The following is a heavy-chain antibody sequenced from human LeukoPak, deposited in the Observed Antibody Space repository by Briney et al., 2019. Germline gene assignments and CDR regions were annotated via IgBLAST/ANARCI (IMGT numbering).Heavy chain of an antibody. V-gene: IGHV3-7*01. J-gene: IGHJ4*02. CDR2: IKQDGSAK. D-gene: IGHD3-22*01. CDR1: GFNFIDYS. CDR3: ATSYDSSGNN. Sequence: GGSLRLSCAASGFNFIDYSMNWVRQAPGKGLEWVANIKQDGSAKYYVDSVKGRFTISRDNARNSLYLEMNNLRAEDTAIYYCATSYDSSGNNWGQGTLVTVSS.